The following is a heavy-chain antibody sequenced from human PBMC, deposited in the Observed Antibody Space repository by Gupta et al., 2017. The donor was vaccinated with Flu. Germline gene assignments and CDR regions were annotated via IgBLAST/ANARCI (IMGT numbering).Heavy chain of an antibody. V-gene: IGHV4-61*02. CDR2: IYTSGST. Sequence: QVQLQESGTGLVKPSQTLSLSCTVSGGSINSGSYYWSCILQPAGKGLVWIGRIYTSGSTNYNPSFTSRVTISLHTSTNQVSLKLTSVTAADTGIYYCARSDYDILTNYYMSPCDYWGQGTLVTVSS. J-gene: IGHJ4*02. CDR3: ARSDYDILTNYYMSPCDY. CDR1: GGSINSGSYY. D-gene: IGHD3-9*01.